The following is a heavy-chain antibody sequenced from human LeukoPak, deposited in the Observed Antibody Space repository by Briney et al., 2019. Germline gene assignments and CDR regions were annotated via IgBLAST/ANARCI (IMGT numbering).Heavy chain of an antibody. CDR1: GFTFSSYD. V-gene: IGHV3-13*04. J-gene: IGHJ6*02. CDR3: ARAGGVLWSGMDV. Sequence: PGGSLRLSCAASGFTFSSYDMHWVRQATGKGLEWVSAIGTAGATYYPGSVKGPFTNSREKAKISLYIQMNTLKAGDTAVYYCARAGGVLWSGMDVWGQGTTVTVSS. D-gene: IGHD2-8*02. CDR2: IGTAGAT.